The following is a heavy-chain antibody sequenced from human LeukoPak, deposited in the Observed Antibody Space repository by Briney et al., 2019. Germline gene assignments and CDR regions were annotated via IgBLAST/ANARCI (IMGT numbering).Heavy chain of an antibody. CDR2: ISQDGTEK. V-gene: IGHV3-7*01. CDR1: GFTFTTYW. CDR3: ARETYSTSSGADYYYMDV. Sequence: GESLRLSCAASGFTFTTYWMSWVRQLPGKGLEWVANISQDGTEKYYVDSVKGRFTISRDNAKNSLYLQMNSLRAEDTAVYYCARETYSTSSGADYYYMDVWGKGTTVTVSS. J-gene: IGHJ6*03. D-gene: IGHD6-6*01.